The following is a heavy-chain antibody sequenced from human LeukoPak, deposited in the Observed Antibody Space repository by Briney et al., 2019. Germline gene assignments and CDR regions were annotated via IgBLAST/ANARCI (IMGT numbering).Heavy chain of an antibody. Sequence: PGRSLRLSCAASGFTFSSYGMHWVRQAPGKGLEWVAVIWYDGSNKYYADSVKGRFTISRDNSKNTLYLQMNSPRAEDSAVYYCARHLNDCSGGSYYYGMDLWGQGTTVTVSS. V-gene: IGHV3-33*01. CDR1: GFTFSSYG. CDR2: IWYDGSNK. CDR3: ARHLNDCSGGSYYYGMDL. D-gene: IGHD2-15*01. J-gene: IGHJ6*02.